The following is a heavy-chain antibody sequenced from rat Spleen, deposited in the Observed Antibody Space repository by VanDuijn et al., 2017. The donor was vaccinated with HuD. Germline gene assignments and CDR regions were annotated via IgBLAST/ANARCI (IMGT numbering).Heavy chain of an antibody. D-gene: IGHD1-7*01. CDR1: GFTFSDYA. J-gene: IGHJ2*01. Sequence: EVQLVESGGGLVQPGNSLKLSCAASGFTFSDYAMAWVRQSPKKGLEWVATIIYDGSSTYYRDSVNGRFTISRDNAKSTLYLQMDSLRSEDTATYYCATHSRHTIHYFDYWGQGVMVTVSS. V-gene: IGHV5S10*01. CDR3: ATHSRHTIHYFDY. CDR2: IIYDGSST.